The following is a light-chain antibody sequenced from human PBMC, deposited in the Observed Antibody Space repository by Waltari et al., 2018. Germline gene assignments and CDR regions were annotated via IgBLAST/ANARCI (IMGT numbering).Light chain of an antibody. CDR3: HQHDRSPES. V-gene: IGKV3-20*01. J-gene: IGKJ1*01. Sequence: EIVLTQSPGTLSLSPGERATLSCRASQSVDSNYLAWHQQKPVQAPRLLIYGASNRATGIPDRFSGSGSGTDFTLTISRLEPEDFAVYYCHQHDRSPESFDQGTTVEMK. CDR1: QSVDSNY. CDR2: GAS.